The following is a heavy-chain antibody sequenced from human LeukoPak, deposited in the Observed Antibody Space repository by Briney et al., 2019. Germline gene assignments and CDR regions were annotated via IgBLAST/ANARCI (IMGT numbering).Heavy chain of an antibody. CDR2: IYYSGST. V-gene: IGHV4-31*03. J-gene: IGHJ6*02. CDR3: ASGRGVRAATGDSYYYYGMDV. CDR1: GVSISSGGYY. Sequence: PSETLSLTCTVSGVSISSGGYYWSWLRQHPGKGLEWIGYIYYSGSTYYNPSLKSRVTISVDRSKNQFSLKLSSVTAADTAVYYCASGRGVRAATGDSYYYYGMDVWGQGTTVTVSS. D-gene: IGHD6-13*01.